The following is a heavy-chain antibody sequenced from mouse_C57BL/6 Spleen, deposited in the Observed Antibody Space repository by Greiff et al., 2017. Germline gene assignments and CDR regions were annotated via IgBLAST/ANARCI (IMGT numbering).Heavy chain of an antibody. CDR3: ARKGYGNYLYYFDY. CDR2: INPNNGGT. J-gene: IGHJ2*01. CDR1: GYTFTDYN. Sequence: VHVKQSGPELVKPGASVKMSCKASGYTFTDYNMHWVKQSHGKSLEWIGYINPNNGGTSYNQKFKGKATLTVNKSSSTAYMELRSLTSEDSAVYYCARKGYGNYLYYFDYWGQGTTLTVSS. D-gene: IGHD2-1*01. V-gene: IGHV1-22*01.